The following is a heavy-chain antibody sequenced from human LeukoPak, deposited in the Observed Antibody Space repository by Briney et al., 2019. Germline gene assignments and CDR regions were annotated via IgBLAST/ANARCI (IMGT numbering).Heavy chain of an antibody. CDR3: ARVFVLPLLGYCSSTSCPGAWFDP. V-gene: IGHV1-18*01. CDR2: ISAYNGNT. CDR1: GYTFTSHG. Sequence: GASVKVSCKASGYTFTSHGISWVRQAPGQGLEWMGWISAYNGNTNYAQKLQGRVTMTTDTSTSTAYMELRSLRSDDTAVYYCARVFVLPLLGYCSSTSCPGAWFDPWGQGTLVTVSS. J-gene: IGHJ5*02. D-gene: IGHD2-2*01.